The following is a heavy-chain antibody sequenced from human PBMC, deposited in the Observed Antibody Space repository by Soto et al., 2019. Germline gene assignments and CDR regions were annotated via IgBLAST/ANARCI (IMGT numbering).Heavy chain of an antibody. CDR1: GYSFTSYW. Sequence: GESLKISCKGSGYSFTSYWISWVRRMPGKGLEWMGRIDPSDSYTNYSPSFQGHVTISADKSISTAYLQWSSLKASDTAMYYCARLVRYNWNQNYYYYGMDVWGQGTTVTVSS. V-gene: IGHV5-10-1*01. CDR3: ARLVRYNWNQNYYYYGMDV. J-gene: IGHJ6*02. CDR2: IDPSDSYT. D-gene: IGHD1-20*01.